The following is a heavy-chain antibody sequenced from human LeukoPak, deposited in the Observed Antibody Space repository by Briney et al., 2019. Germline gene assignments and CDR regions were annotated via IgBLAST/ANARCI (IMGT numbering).Heavy chain of an antibody. D-gene: IGHD2-2*01. CDR1: GFTFSSYW. CDR3: ARDVVPAATYNWFDP. Sequence: GGSLRLSCAASGFTFSSYWMHWVRQAPGKGLVWVSRINSDGSSTSYADSVKGRFTISGDNAKNTLYLQMNSLRAEDTAVYYCARDVVPAATYNWFDPWGQGTLVTVSS. V-gene: IGHV3-74*01. J-gene: IGHJ5*02. CDR2: INSDGSST.